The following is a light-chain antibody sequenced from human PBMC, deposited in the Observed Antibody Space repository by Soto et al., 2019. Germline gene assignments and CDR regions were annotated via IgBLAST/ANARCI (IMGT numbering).Light chain of an antibody. CDR3: FSFTTTSTHV. CDR2: DVS. Sequence: LTQPRSVSGSPGQSVTISCTGTSSDVGGYNYVSWYLQHPGKAPKVMIYDVSKRPSGVPDRFSGSKSGNTGSLTISGLQVEDEAEYFCFSFTTTSTHVFGTGTKVTVL. J-gene: IGLJ1*01. CDR1: SSDVGGYNY. V-gene: IGLV2-11*01.